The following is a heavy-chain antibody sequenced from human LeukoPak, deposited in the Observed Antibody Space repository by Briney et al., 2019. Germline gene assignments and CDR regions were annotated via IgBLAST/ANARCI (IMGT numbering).Heavy chain of an antibody. Sequence: PGGSLRLSCAASGFTFSDYFLSWFRRAPGKGLEWISHISSSSRAIYYADSVRGRFTISRDNAQNSLYLQMNSLRDEDSAVYYCARAAYCGSDCYYYFDCWGQGTLVTVSS. CDR3: ARAAYCGSDCYYYFDC. CDR2: ISSSSRAI. D-gene: IGHD2-21*02. CDR1: GFTFSDYF. V-gene: IGHV3-11*01. J-gene: IGHJ4*02.